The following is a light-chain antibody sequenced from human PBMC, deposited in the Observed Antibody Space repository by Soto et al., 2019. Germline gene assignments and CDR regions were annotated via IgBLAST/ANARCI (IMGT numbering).Light chain of an antibody. CDR1: RSFASSY. V-gene: IGKV3-20*01. J-gene: IGKJ2*01. CDR3: HHYDASPPYT. Sequence: EIVLTQSPVTLSLSPGERATLSCRASRSFASSYLGWYQQKPGQPPRLLIYAASTRATGVPDRFSGSGSATDFTLTISRLEPEDSAVYYCHHYDASPPYTVGQGTKVEIK. CDR2: AAS.